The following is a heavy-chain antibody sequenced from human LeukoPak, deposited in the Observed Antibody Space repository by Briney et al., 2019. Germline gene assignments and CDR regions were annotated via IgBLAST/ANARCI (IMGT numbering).Heavy chain of an antibody. V-gene: IGHV3-23*01. CDR2: ISGSGDNP. CDR1: GFTFSYYA. Sequence: GGTLRLSCAASGFTFSYYAMSWVRQAPGKGLEWVSVISGSGDNPSYADSVKGRFTISRDNSKNTLYVQMKSLRAEDTAVYYCAKDFVVVPGNVNYFDYWGQGTLVTVSS. D-gene: IGHD2-21*02. CDR3: AKDFVVVPGNVNYFDY. J-gene: IGHJ4*02.